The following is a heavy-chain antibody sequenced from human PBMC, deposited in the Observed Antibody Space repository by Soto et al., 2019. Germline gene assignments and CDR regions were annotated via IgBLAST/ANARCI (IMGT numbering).Heavy chain of an antibody. D-gene: IGHD4-17*01. CDR3: ARVHAVTTLDFDL. CDR1: GYTFTGYY. J-gene: IGHJ2*01. Sequence: ASVKVSCKASGYTFTGYYMHWVRQAPGQGLEWMGWINPNSGGTNYAQKFQGRVTMTRDTSISTAYMELSRLRSDDTAVYYCARVHAVTTLDFDLWGRGTLVTVSS. V-gene: IGHV1-2*02. CDR2: INPNSGGT.